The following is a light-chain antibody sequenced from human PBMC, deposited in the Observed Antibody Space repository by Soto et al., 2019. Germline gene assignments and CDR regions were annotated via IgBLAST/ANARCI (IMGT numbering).Light chain of an antibody. CDR3: SSFAGSSNFV. CDR2: DVS. CDR1: SSDIGGYDS. Sequence: QSALTQPPSASGSPGQSVTISCTGTSSDIGGYDSVSWYQQHPGKAPKLMIYDVSQRPSGVPDRFSGSKSGSTASLTVSGLQNEDEADYYCSSFAGSSNFVFGAGTKLTVL. V-gene: IGLV2-8*01. J-gene: IGLJ3*02.